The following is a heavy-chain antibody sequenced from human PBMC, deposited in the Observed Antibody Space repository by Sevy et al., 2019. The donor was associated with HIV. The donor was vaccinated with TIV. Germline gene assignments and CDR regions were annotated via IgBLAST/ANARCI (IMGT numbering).Heavy chain of an antibody. J-gene: IGHJ4*02. Sequence: GGSLRLSCAASGLTFSSYSMNWVRQAPGKGLEWVSYISSSSSTIYYADSVKGRFTISRDNAKNSLYVQMNSLGAEDTAVYYCASPLPFYYGSGSEEFDYWGRGTLVTVSS. V-gene: IGHV3-48*01. D-gene: IGHD3-10*01. CDR1: GLTFSSYS. CDR2: ISSSSSTI. CDR3: ASPLPFYYGSGSEEFDY.